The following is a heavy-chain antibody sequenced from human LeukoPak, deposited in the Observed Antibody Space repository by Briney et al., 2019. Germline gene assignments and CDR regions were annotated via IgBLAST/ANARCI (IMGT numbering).Heavy chain of an antibody. Sequence: GGSLRLSCAASGFTFSNFAMSWVRQAPGKGLEWVSTLSGRGDDPYYADSVKGRFTVSRDNSKNTLYLQMNSLRAEDTAVYYCAKQVYSGYDFDYWGQGTLVTVSS. CDR2: LSGRGDDP. V-gene: IGHV3-23*01. D-gene: IGHD5-12*01. CDR3: AKQVYSGYDFDY. J-gene: IGHJ4*02. CDR1: GFTFSNFA.